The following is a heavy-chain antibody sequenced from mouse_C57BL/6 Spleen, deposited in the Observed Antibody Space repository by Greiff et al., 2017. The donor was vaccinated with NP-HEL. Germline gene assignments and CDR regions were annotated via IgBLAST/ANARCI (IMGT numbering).Heavy chain of an antibody. CDR1: GYTFTSYW. CDR2: IDPSDSYT. V-gene: IGHV1-69*01. D-gene: IGHD2-5*01. CDR3: ARFYSNYTYYFDY. Sequence: QVQLQQPGAELVMPGASVKLSCKAFGYTFTSYWMHWVKQRPGQGLAWIGEIDPSDSYTTYNQTFKGKSTLTVDKSSSTAYMQLSSLTSEDSAVYYCARFYSNYTYYFDYWGQGTTLTVSS. J-gene: IGHJ2*01.